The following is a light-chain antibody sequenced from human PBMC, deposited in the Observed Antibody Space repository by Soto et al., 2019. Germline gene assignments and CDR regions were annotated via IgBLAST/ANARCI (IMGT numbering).Light chain of an antibody. CDR2: DVN. V-gene: IGLV2-11*01. J-gene: IGLJ3*02. CDR3: CSYAGSYTWV. CDR1: SSDVGGYNY. Sequence: QSALTQPRSVSGSPGQSVTISYTGTSSDVGGYNYVSWYQQYPGKAPKLMIYDVNKWPSGVPDRFSGSKSGTTASLTISGLQAEDEADYYCCSYAGSYTWVFGGGTKLTVL.